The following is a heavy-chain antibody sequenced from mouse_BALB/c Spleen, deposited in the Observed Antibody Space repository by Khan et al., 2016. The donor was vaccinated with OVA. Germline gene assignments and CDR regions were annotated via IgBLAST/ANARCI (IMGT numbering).Heavy chain of an antibody. V-gene: IGHV5-9-3*01. CDR2: ISSGGHYT. CDR3: ARSLVDYYAMDY. D-gene: IGHD2-2*01. J-gene: IGHJ4*01. Sequence: EVELVESGGGLVKPGGSLKLSCSASGFTFSSYAMSWVRQTPEKRLELVATISSGGHYTFYPDSVKGRFTISRDNARNTLYLHMSSLGSEDTAMYYCARSLVDYYAMDYWGQGTSVTVSS. CDR1: GFTFSSYA.